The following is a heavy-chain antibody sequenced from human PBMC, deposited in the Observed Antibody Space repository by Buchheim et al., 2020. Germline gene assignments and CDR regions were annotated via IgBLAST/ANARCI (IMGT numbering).Heavy chain of an antibody. D-gene: IGHD3/OR15-3a*01. Sequence: EVQVVESGGGLVKPGGSLRLSCVASGFTFNTAWMGWVRQTPGKGLEWLARIKSKSSGETTDYGAPVRGRFTISRDDSKNTVFLQMNSLETEDTGRYYCTWTGYTWFDTWGQGTL. V-gene: IGHV3-15*05. CDR3: TWTGYTWFDT. CDR1: GFTFNTAW. J-gene: IGHJ5*02. CDR2: IKSKSSGETT.